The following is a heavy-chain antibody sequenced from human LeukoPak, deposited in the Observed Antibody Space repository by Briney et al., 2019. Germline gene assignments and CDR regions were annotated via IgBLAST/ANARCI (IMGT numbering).Heavy chain of an antibody. CDR2: ISSSSSTI. D-gene: IGHD6-19*01. CDR3: ARDSYSSGWYGEGEFDY. CDR1: GLTFSSYS. V-gene: IGHV3-48*01. J-gene: IGHJ4*02. Sequence: PGGSLRLSCAASGLTFSSYSMNWVRQAPGKGLEWVSYISSSSSTIYYADSVKGRFTISRDNAKNSLYLQMNSLRAEDTAVYYCARDSYSSGWYGEGEFDYWGQGTLVTVSS.